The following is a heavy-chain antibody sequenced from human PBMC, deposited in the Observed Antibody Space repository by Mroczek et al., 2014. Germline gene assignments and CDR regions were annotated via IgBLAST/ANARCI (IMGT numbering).Heavy chain of an antibody. CDR3: ARRRGGGDTPNKTFDY. V-gene: IGHV4-34*01. D-gene: IGHD2-21*02. J-gene: IGHJ4*02. CDR2: INHSGST. CDR1: GGSFSGYY. Sequence: QVQLQQWGAGLLKPSETLSLTCAVYGGSFSGYYWSWIRQPPGKGLEWIGEINHSGSTNYNPSLKSRVTISVDTSKNQFSLKLSSVTAADTAVYYCARRRGGGDTPNKTFDYWGQGTLVTVSS.